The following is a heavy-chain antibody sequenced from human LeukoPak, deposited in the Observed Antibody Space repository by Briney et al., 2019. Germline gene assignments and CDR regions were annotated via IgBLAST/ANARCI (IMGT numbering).Heavy chain of an antibody. V-gene: IGHV1-2*02. CDR1: GYTFTGYY. CDR3: ARTTAVVTYYFDY. D-gene: IGHD4-23*01. Sequence: ASVKVSCTASGYTFTGYYMHWVRQAPRQGLEWMGWINPNSGDTNYAQKFQGRVTMTRDTSISTAYMELSRLRSDDTAVYFCARTTAVVTYYFDYWGQGTQVTVSS. CDR2: INPNSGDT. J-gene: IGHJ4*02.